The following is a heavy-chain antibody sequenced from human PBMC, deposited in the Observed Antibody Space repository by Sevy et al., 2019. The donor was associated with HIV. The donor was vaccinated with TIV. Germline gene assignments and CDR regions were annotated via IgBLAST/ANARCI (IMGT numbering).Heavy chain of an antibody. J-gene: IGHJ3*02. CDR1: GGTYSSYA. D-gene: IGHD6-19*01. Sequence: ASVKVSCKASGGTYSSYAISWVRQAPGQGLEWMGGIIPIFGTANYAQKFQGRVTIPADKSTSTAYMELSSLRSEDTAVYYGARSRRGPPGTVAGTGDAFDIWGQWTMVTVSS. CDR3: ARSRRGPPGTVAGTGDAFDI. CDR2: IIPIFGTA. V-gene: IGHV1-69*06.